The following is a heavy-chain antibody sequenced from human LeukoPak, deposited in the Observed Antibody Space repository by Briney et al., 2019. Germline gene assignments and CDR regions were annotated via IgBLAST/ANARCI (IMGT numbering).Heavy chain of an antibody. CDR1: GYTFSGYY. J-gene: IGHJ3*02. CDR3: ARDRDSSGYYYDAFDI. Sequence: ASVKVSCKASGYTFSGYYMHWVRQAPGQGLEWMGWISAYNGNTNYAQKLQGRVTMTTDTSTSTAYMELRSLRSDDTAVYYCARDRDSSGYYYDAFDIWGQGTMVTVSS. V-gene: IGHV1-18*01. D-gene: IGHD3-22*01. CDR2: ISAYNGNT.